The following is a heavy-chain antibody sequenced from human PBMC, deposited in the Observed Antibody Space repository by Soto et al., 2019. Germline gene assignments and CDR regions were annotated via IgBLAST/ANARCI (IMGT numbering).Heavy chain of an antibody. V-gene: IGHV4-39*01. D-gene: IGHD3-9*01. CDR3: ARHRGYYDILTGYYTELNFDY. Sequence: LXLTCTVAGGSISSSSYYWGWIRQPPGKGLVWIGSIYYSGTTYYNPSLKGRVTISVDTSKNQFSLKLSSVTAADTAVYYCARHRGYYDILTGYYTELNFDYWGQGTLVTVSS. CDR1: GGSISSSSYY. CDR2: IYYSGTT. J-gene: IGHJ4*02.